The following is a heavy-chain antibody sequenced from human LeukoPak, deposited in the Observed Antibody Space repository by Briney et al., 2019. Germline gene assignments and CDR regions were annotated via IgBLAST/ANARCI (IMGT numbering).Heavy chain of an antibody. J-gene: IGHJ6*02. D-gene: IGHD3-10*01. CDR2: ISSSGSTI. CDR1: GFTFSNYE. CDR3: ARPPPPGNYYYGMDV. V-gene: IGHV3-48*03. Sequence: GGSLRLSCAASGFTFSNYEMNWVRQAPGKGLEWVSYISSSGSTIYYADSVKGRFTISRDNAKNSLYLQMNSLRAEDTAVYYCARPPPPGNYYYGMDVWGQGTTVTVSS.